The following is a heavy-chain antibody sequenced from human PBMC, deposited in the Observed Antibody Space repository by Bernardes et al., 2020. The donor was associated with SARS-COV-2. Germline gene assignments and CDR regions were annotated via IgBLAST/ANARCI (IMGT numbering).Heavy chain of an antibody. D-gene: IGHD6-13*01. V-gene: IGHV4-59*01. CDR2: INYSGTT. CDR3: ARGLPTGSWHLDY. CDR1: GGSISNYY. Sequence: SETLSLTCSVSGGSISNYYWSWIRQPPGKGLEWIGRINYSGTTNYNPSLKSRVTISVDTSKNQFSLRLSSVTTADTAFYYCARGLPTGSWHLDYWGRGTTVTVSS. J-gene: IGHJ4*03.